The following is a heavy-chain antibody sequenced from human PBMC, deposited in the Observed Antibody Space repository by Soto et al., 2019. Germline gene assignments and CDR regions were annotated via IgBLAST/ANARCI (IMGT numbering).Heavy chain of an antibody. Sequence: GSLRLSCVASGFTFGDYYMTWVRQAPGKGLEWLANMNQDGSEKYYVDSVKGRFTISRDNAKNSLYLQMNSLRAEDTAVYYCARDILAPGYFLYFDYWGQGSLVTV. CDR3: ARDILAPGYFLYFDY. CDR1: GFTFGDYY. CDR2: MNQDGSEK. J-gene: IGHJ4*02. V-gene: IGHV3-7*05. D-gene: IGHD2-21*01.